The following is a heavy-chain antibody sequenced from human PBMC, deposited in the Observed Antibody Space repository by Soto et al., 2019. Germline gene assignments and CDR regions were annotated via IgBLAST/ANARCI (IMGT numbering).Heavy chain of an antibody. D-gene: IGHD3-3*01. CDR2: IHYSGSP. J-gene: IGHJ6*02. CDR1: GGSISSSSSY. V-gene: IGHV4-39*01. CDR3: ATHFYDFWSGSHSLDYYYYYGMDV. Sequence: SEPLSLTCTVSGGSISSSSSYWDWIRQPPGKGLAWIGSIHYSGSPYFNTSLKSRVTISVDTSKNQFSLKLSSVTAADTAVYYCATHFYDFWSGSHSLDYYYYYGMDVWGQGTTVT.